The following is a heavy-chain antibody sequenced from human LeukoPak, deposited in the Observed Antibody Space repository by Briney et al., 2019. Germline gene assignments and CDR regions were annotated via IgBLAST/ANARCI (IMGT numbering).Heavy chain of an antibody. CDR3: ARHVVEIAARPLLGDYYYYMDV. D-gene: IGHD6-6*01. V-gene: IGHV5-51*01. CDR1: GYSFTSYW. J-gene: IGHJ6*03. Sequence: GESLKISCKGSGYSFTSYWIGWVRQMPGKGLEWMGIIYPGDSDTRYSPSFQGQVTISADKSIRTAYLQWSSLKASDTAMYYCARHVVEIAARPLLGDYYYYMDVWGKGTTVTVSS. CDR2: IYPGDSDT.